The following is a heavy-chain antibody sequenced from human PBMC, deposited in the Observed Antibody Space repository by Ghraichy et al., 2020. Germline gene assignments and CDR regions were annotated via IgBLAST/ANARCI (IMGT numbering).Heavy chain of an antibody. CDR1: GFTFSSYA. D-gene: IGHD4-17*01. CDR2: INNRGGDR. V-gene: IGHV3-23*01. CDR3: ARGLGWQPYGDFDY. Sequence: SLRLSCAASGFTFSSYAMIWVRQAPGKGLEWVSGINNRGGDRYYADSVKGRFTISRDNSKNTMYLQMNSLRAEDTAVYYGARGLGWQPYGDFDYWGQGTLVIVSS. J-gene: IGHJ4*01.